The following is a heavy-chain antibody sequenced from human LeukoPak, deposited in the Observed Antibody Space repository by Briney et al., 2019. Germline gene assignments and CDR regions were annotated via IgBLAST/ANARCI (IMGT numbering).Heavy chain of an antibody. CDR3: AKDRAPDDYGDYVGYFDY. Sequence: GGSLRLSCTASGFTFGDYAMSWFRQAPGKGLEWVSAISGSGGSTYYADSVKGRFTISRDNSKNTLYLQMNSLRAEDTAVYYCAKDRAPDDYGDYVGYFDYWGQGTLVTVSS. CDR1: GFTFGDYA. J-gene: IGHJ4*02. D-gene: IGHD4-17*01. V-gene: IGHV3-23*01. CDR2: ISGSGGST.